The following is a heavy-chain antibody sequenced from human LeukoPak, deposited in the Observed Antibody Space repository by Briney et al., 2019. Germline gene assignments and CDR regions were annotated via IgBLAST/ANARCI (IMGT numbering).Heavy chain of an antibody. CDR2: ISYDGSNT. Sequence: GRSLRPSCPPSGFTSSSYAMHWVRQAPGKGLTWVAVISYDGSNTSLADSVEGRFTLSIDKSKNTLYLKMNSLRAEDTAVYYCARGHGSASYYPSWYYGMDVWGQGTTVTVSS. J-gene: IGHJ6*02. D-gene: IGHD3-10*01. V-gene: IGHV3-30*04. CDR1: GFTSSSYA. CDR3: ARGHGSASYYPSWYYGMDV.